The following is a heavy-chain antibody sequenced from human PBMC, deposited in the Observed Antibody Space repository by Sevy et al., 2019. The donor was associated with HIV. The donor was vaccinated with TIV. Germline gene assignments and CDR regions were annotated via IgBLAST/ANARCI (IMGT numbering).Heavy chain of an antibody. CDR3: AREHHWVYGDYEKNFEL. V-gene: IGHV4-4*07. CDR1: GGSIGTYY. Sequence: SETLSLTCTVSGGSIGTYYWNWIRQPAGKGLEWIGRIYTAGNTKYNPSLKDRVTTALDTSNNQFSLRVSSVTAADTGVYYCAREHHWVYGDYEKNFELWGQGTLVTVSS. D-gene: IGHD4-17*01. J-gene: IGHJ4*02. CDR2: IYTAGNT.